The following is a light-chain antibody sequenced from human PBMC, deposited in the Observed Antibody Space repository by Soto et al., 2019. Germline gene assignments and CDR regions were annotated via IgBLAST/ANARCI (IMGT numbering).Light chain of an antibody. CDR3: QQSYSTPIT. CDR2: AAS. Sequence: DIQMTQSPSSLSASVGDRVTITCRASQSISSYLNWYQQKPGKAPKLLIYAASSLQSGVPSRFSGSGSGTDFTLTISSLQPEAVAPYYCQQSYSTPITFGQGTRLEIK. CDR1: QSISSY. V-gene: IGKV1-39*01. J-gene: IGKJ5*01.